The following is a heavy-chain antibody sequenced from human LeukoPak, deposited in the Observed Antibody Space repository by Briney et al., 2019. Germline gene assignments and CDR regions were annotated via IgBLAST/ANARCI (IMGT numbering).Heavy chain of an antibody. D-gene: IGHD2-2*01. CDR1: GFTFSSYG. CDR3: AKVGDIVVVPSADYYMDV. CDR2: IRYDGSNK. J-gene: IGHJ6*03. V-gene: IGHV3-30*02. Sequence: GGSLRLSCAASGFTFSSYGMHWVRQAPGKGLEWVAFIRYDGSNKYYADSVKGRFTISRDNSKDTLYLQMNSLRAEDTAVYYCAKVGDIVVVPSADYYMDVWGKGTTVTVSS.